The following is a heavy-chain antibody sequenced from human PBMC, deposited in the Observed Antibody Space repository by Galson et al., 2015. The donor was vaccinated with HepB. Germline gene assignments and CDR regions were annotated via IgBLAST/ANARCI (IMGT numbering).Heavy chain of an antibody. Sequence: SLRLSCAASGFTFSSYAMHWVRQAPGKGLEWVAVISYDGSNKYYADSVKGRFTISRDNSKNTLYLQMNSLRAEDTAVYYCARGLRGYSGYDFSDAFDIWGQGTMVTVSS. CDR2: ISYDGSNK. CDR1: GFTFSSYA. D-gene: IGHD5-12*01. J-gene: IGHJ3*02. V-gene: IGHV3-30-3*01. CDR3: ARGLRGYSGYDFSDAFDI.